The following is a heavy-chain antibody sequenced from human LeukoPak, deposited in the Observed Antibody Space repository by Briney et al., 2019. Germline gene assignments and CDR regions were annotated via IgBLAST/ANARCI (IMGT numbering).Heavy chain of an antibody. V-gene: IGHV1-2*06. CDR3: AREHYDFWSGSGAFDI. CDR2: INPNSGGT. CDR1: GYTFTGYY. D-gene: IGHD3-3*01. Sequence: ASVKVSCKASGYTFTGYYMHWVRQAPGQGLEWMGRINPNSGGTNYAQKFQGRVTMTRDTSISTAYMELSRLRSDDTAVYYCAREHYDFWSGSGAFDIWGQGTMVTVSS. J-gene: IGHJ3*02.